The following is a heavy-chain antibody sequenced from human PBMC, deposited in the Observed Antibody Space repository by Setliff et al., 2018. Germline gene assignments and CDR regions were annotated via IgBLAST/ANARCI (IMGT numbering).Heavy chain of an antibody. Sequence: SETLSLTCAVSGYSISSGYYWGWIRQPPGKGLEWLGSVRHRGGTYYNPSLKSRVTISVDTSKNQFSLKLSSVTAADTAVYYCARFAGSSWVDYWGQGTLVTVSS. D-gene: IGHD6-13*01. CDR1: GYSISSGYY. CDR3: ARFAGSSWVDY. J-gene: IGHJ4*02. V-gene: IGHV4-38-2*01. CDR2: VRHRGGT.